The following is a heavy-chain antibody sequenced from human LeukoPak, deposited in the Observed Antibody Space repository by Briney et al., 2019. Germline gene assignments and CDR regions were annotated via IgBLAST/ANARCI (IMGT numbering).Heavy chain of an antibody. D-gene: IGHD3-10*01. CDR2: ISTYNGNT. CDR1: GGTFSSYA. V-gene: IGHV1-18*01. CDR3: ARGSGFWYFDL. J-gene: IGHJ2*01. Sequence: ASVKVSCKASGGTFSSYAISWVRQAPGQGLEWMGWISTYNGNTNYAQKLQGRVTMTTDTSTSTAYVELRSLRSDDTAVYYCARGSGFWYFDLWGRGTLVTVSS.